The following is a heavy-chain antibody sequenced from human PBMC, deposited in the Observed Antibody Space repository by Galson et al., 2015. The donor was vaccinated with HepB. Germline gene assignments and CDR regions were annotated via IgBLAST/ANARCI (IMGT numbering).Heavy chain of an antibody. V-gene: IGHV3-64D*06. Sequence: SLRLSCAASGFTFSSYGMHWVRQAPGKGLEYVSAISSNGGSTYYADSVKGRFTISRDNSKNTLYLQMSSLRAEDTAVYYCVKFGYDSSVSDAFDIWGQGTMVTVSS. CDR2: ISSNGGST. J-gene: IGHJ3*02. CDR1: GFTFSSYG. CDR3: VKFGYDSSVSDAFDI. D-gene: IGHD3-22*01.